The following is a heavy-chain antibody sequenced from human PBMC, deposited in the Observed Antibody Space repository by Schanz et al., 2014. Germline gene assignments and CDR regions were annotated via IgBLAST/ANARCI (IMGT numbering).Heavy chain of an antibody. CDR3: AKALESCPGGRCSRGYFDY. D-gene: IGHD2-8*02. CDR2: ISSSSSTI. Sequence: EVQLVESGGGLVQPGGSLRLSCAASGFSFSRYSMNWVRQAPGKGLEWISYISSSSSTIYHAGSVKGRFTISRDNFKGALYLQMSSLRAEDTAVYYCAKALESCPGGRCSRGYFDYWGQGTLVTVSS. CDR1: GFSFSRYS. V-gene: IGHV3-48*01. J-gene: IGHJ4*02.